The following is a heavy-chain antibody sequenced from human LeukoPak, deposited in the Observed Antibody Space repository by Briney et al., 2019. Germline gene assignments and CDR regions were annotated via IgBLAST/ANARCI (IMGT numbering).Heavy chain of an antibody. V-gene: IGHV4-59*08. CDR3: ATTGATSPSSASWFNIEY. CDR1: GGSVTSYY. Sequence: PSETLSLTCTVPGGSVTSYYCNWVRQPPGRGLEWIGYIYYSGGTNYNPSLESRVTISLGTAKNQFSLKLRSVTAEDTAVYYCATTGATSPSSASWFNIEYWGQGTLVPVSS. CDR2: IYYSGGT. D-gene: IGHD6-13*01. J-gene: IGHJ4*02.